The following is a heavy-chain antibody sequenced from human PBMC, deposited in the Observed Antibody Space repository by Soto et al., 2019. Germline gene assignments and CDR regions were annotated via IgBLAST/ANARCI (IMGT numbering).Heavy chain of an antibody. V-gene: IGHV1-46*03. J-gene: IGHJ3*01. Sequence: QVQLVQSGAEVKKPGASVKVSCKASGYTFTSFYMHWVRQAPGQGLEWMGIINPSGGSTSYAQKFQGRVTMTRDTSTTTVYMELGSLSSEDTAVYYCARDLNGSGSYLGAFDLWGQGTMVTVSS. CDR1: GYTFTSFY. CDR3: ARDLNGSGSYLGAFDL. D-gene: IGHD3-10*01. CDR2: INPSGGST.